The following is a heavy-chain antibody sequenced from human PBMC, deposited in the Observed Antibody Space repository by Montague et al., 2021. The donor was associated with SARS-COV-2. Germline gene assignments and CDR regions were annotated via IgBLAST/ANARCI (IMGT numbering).Heavy chain of an antibody. J-gene: IGHJ6*02. D-gene: IGHD3-10*01. V-gene: IGHV4-34*01. CDR2: INHSGST. CDR3: ARVRYYGSGTSLGMDV. CDR1: GGSFSGYY. Sequence: SETLSLTCAVYGGSFSGYYWSRIRQPPGKGLEWIGEINHSGSTNYNPSLKSRVTISVDTSKIQFSLKLSSVTAADTAVYYCARVRYYGSGTSLGMDVWGQGTTVTVSS.